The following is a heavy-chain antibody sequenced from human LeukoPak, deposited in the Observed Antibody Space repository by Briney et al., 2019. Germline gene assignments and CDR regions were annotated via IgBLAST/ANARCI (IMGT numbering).Heavy chain of an antibody. CDR1: GFTFSSYA. CDR3: AKDRGDCSSTSCYLSD. J-gene: IGHJ4*02. CDR2: IITTGGGT. V-gene: IGHV3-23*01. Sequence: GGSLRLSCAASGFTFSSYAMTWVRQAPGKGLEWVSAIITTGGGTYYADSVKGRFTISRDNSKNTLYLQMNSLRAEDTAVYSCAKDRGDCSSTSCYLSDWGQGTLVTVSS. D-gene: IGHD2-2*01.